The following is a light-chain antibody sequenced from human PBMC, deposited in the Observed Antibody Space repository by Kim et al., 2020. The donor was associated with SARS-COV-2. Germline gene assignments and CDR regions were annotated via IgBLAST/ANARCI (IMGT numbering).Light chain of an antibody. V-gene: IGLV1-44*01. Sequence: QSVLTQPPSVSGTPGQTVTITCSGSSSNIGENIVNWYQQVPGTAPKLIMHSNDRSYSGVSARFSGSKSGTSASLVISGLQSEDESDYYCAAWDDSLDGPVFGGGTQLTVL. CDR2: SND. J-gene: IGLJ2*01. CDR3: AAWDDSLDGPV. CDR1: SSNIGENI.